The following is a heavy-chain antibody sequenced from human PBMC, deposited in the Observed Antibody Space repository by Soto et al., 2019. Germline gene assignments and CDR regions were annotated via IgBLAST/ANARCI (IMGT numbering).Heavy chain of an antibody. D-gene: IGHD3-22*01. CDR3: ASTRYSDNSRSAY. CDR2: IYYSGST. V-gene: IGHV4-30-4*01. J-gene: IGHJ1*01. CDR1: GGSISSDTSD. Sequence: SEALSLTCTVSGGSISSDTSDWSWIGQPPGKGLGWIGYIYYSGSTYYNPSLKSRTIISLDTSKDRFSLKLSSVPAADPAVYYCASTRYSDNSRSAYWGQRTRVTVSS.